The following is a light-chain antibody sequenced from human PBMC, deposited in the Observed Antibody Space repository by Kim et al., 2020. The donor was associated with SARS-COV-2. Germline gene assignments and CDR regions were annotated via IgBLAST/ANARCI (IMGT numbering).Light chain of an antibody. J-gene: IGLJ2*01. CDR3: QAWDSSTVV. V-gene: IGLV3-1*01. CDR1: KLGDKY. CDR2: QDN. Sequence: VSTGQTASITGSGDKLGDKYTCWYQQKPGQSPVLVIYQDNKRPSGIPERFSGSNSGNTATLTISGTQAMDEADYFCQAWDSSTVVFGGGTQLTVL.